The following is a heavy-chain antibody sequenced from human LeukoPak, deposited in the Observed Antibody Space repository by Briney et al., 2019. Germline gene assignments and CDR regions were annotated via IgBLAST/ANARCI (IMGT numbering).Heavy chain of an antibody. J-gene: IGHJ4*02. V-gene: IGHV4-34*01. CDR2: IYHSGST. CDR3: ARLYLDTAMVTGFAFDY. D-gene: IGHD5-18*01. CDR1: GGSFSGYY. Sequence: PSETLSLTCAVYGGSFSGYYWSWIRQPPGKGLEWIGEIYHSGSTNYHPSLKSRVTISVDTSKNQFSLKLSSVTAADTAVYYCARLYLDTAMVTGFAFDYWGQGTLVTVSS.